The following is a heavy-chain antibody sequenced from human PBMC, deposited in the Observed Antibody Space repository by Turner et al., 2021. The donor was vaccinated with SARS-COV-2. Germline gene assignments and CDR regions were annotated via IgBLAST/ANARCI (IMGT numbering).Heavy chain of an antibody. V-gene: IGHV4-31*01. CDR1: GGASSSVNYY. CDR3: ASEVFGSVRYYNWFDP. D-gene: IGHD3-10*01. J-gene: IGHJ5*02. Sequence: QVQLQESVPGLVKPLQTLSLTCTVSGGASSSVNYYWSWFRQQPGTGREWSGYSYYSGGADYNQALNSQVTLSVDTSKNQYSLKLRSVTAADADVDYYASEVFGSVRYYNWFDPWGQGTLVTVSS. CDR2: SYYSGGA.